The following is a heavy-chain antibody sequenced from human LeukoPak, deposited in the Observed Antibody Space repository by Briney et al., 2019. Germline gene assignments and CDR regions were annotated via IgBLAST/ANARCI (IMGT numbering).Heavy chain of an antibody. CDR2: IRYDGSNK. V-gene: IGHV3-30*02. J-gene: IGHJ4*02. CDR1: GFTFSSYG. D-gene: IGHD2-2*02. CDR3: AKDVVDVVVPAAILTD. Sequence: GGSLILSCAASGFTFSSYGMHWVRQAPGKGLEWVAFIRYDGSNKYYADSVKGRFTISRDNSKNTLYLQMNSLRAEDTAVYYCAKDVVDVVVPAAILTDWGQGTLVTVSS.